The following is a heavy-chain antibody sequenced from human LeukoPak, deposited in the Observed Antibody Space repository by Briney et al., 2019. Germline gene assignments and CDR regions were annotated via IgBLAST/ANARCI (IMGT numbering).Heavy chain of an antibody. CDR2: IYPGDSDT. D-gene: IGHD5/OR15-5a*01. V-gene: IGHV5-51*01. Sequence: GESLKISCKGSGYSFTDYWIGWVRQMPGKGLEWMGIIYPGDSDTRYSPSFQGQVTISADKSITTAYLQCSILNASDTAIYYCARRDSMSTFEYWGQGTRVTVSS. J-gene: IGHJ4*02. CDR3: ARRDSMSTFEY. CDR1: GYSFTDYW.